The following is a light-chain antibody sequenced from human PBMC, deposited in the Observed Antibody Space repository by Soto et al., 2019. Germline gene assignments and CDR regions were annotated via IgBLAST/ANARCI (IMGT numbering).Light chain of an antibody. CDR1: QSIAGS. Sequence: DIQMTQSPSSLSASVGDRVTITCRASQSIAGSLSWYQQTAGKAPNLLIYAASNLQSGVPSRFSGSGSGTHFTLTINSLQPEDIATYYCQQSYSTPWTFGHGTKVEIK. J-gene: IGKJ1*01. CDR2: AAS. CDR3: QQSYSTPWT. V-gene: IGKV1-39*01.